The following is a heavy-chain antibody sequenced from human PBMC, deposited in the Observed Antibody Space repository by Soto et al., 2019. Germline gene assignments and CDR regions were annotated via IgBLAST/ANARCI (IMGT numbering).Heavy chain of an antibody. J-gene: IGHJ4*02. V-gene: IGHV2-5*02. CDR3: AHIYDSSGSSPY. Sequence: QITLKESGPTLVKPTQTLTLTCTFSGFSLSTSGVGVGWIRQPPGKALEWLAVIYWDDDKRYSPSLKSRLTITKDTSKNQVVLTMTNMDPVDTATYYCAHIYDSSGSSPYWGQGTLVTVSS. D-gene: IGHD3-22*01. CDR1: GFSLSTSGVG. CDR2: IYWDDDK.